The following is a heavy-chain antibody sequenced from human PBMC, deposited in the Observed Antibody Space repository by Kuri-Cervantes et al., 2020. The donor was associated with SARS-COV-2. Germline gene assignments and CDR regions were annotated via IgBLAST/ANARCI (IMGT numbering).Heavy chain of an antibody. J-gene: IGHJ4*02. CDR2: TRNKANSYTT. D-gene: IGHD6-19*01. CDR3: ASAVAGLFDY. CDR1: GFTFSDHY. Sequence: GESLKISCAASGFTFSDHYMDWVRQAPGKGLEWVGRTRNKANSYTTEYAASVKGRFTISREDSKNSLYLQMNSLKTEDTAVYYCASAVAGLFDYWGQGTLVTVSS. V-gene: IGHV3-72*01.